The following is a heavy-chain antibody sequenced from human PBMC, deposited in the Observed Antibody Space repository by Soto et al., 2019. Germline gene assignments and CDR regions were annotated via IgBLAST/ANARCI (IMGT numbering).Heavy chain of an antibody. CDR1: GFTFTSSA. CDR3: VAGELIVVVPAAMDY. CDR2: IVVGSGNT. Sequence: SVKVSCKASGFTFTSSAVQWVRQARGQRLEWIGWIVVGSGNTNYAQKFQEGVTITRDMSTSTAYMELSSLRSEDTAVYYCVAGELIVVVPAAMDYWGQGTLVTVSS. D-gene: IGHD2-2*01. V-gene: IGHV1-58*01. J-gene: IGHJ4*02.